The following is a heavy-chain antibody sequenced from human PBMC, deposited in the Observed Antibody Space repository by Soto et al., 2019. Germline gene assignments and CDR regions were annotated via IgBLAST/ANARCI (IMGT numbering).Heavy chain of an antibody. Sequence: GASVKVSCKASGYTFTGYYMRWVRQAPGQGLEWMGWINPNSGGTNYAQKFQGWVTMTRDTSISTAYMELSRLRSDDTALYHCASAIAAGGYWGQGTLVTVSS. D-gene: IGHD2-15*01. CDR1: GYTFTGYY. CDR3: ASAIAAGGY. CDR2: INPNSGGT. V-gene: IGHV1-2*04. J-gene: IGHJ4*02.